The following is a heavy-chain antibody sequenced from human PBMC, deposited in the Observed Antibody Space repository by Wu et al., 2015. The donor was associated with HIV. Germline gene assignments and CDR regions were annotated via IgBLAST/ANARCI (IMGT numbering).Heavy chain of an antibody. CDR3: ARGRYSSNTGFFDF. Sequence: QVQLVQSGIEVKKSGASVKVSCKASGYNFNGFGIIWVRQAPGQGLEWMGWISDYERNIHYGQKFRGRLILTADTVTSTAFMDLRNLRSDDTAIYFCARGRYSSNTGFFDFWGQGTLVTVSS. CDR1: GYNFNGFG. J-gene: IGHJ4*02. V-gene: IGHV1-18*01. CDR2: ISDYERNI. D-gene: IGHD3-9*01.